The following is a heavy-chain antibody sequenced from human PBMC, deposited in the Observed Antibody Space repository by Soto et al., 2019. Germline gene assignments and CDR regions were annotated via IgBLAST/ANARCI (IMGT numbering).Heavy chain of an antibody. CDR1: GFTFSSYA. CDR2: ISGSGGST. Sequence: GGSLRLSCAASGFTFSSYAMSWVRQAPGKGLEWVSAISGSGGSTYYADSVKGRFTISRDNSKNTLYLQMNSLRAEDTAVYYCAITREYYYGMDVWGQGTTVTVSS. CDR3: AITREYYYGMDV. D-gene: IGHD4-4*01. J-gene: IGHJ6*02. V-gene: IGHV3-23*01.